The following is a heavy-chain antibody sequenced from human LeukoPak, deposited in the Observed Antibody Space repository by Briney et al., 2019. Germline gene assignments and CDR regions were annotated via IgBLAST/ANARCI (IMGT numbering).Heavy chain of an antibody. Sequence: ASVKVSCKASGGTFSSYAIRWVRQDPGEGLVGMGGIIPILGIANYAQKFQGRVTITADKSTSTAYMELSSLRSEDTAAYYCASASIVRAELLDYWGQGTLVTVSS. CDR3: ASASIVRAELLDY. CDR2: IIPILGIA. V-gene: IGHV1-69*10. D-gene: IGHD1-26*01. CDR1: GGTFSSYA. J-gene: IGHJ4*02.